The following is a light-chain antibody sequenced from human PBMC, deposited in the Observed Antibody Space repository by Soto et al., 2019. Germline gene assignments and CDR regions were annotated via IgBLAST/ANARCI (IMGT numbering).Light chain of an antibody. CDR3: QQRSNWPAT. CDR2: DAS. J-gene: IGKJ4*01. V-gene: IGKV3-11*01. Sequence: IVLTQSPVTLSLSPGERATLSCRASQSVSSYLAWYQQKPGQAPRLLIYDASNRATGIPARFSGSGSGTDFTLTISSLEPEDFAVYYCQQRSNWPATFGGGTKVEIK. CDR1: QSVSSY.